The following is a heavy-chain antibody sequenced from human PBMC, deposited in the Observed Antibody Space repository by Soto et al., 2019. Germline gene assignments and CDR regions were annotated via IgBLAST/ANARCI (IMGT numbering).Heavy chain of an antibody. D-gene: IGHD2-15*01. CDR2: TYYRSKWYN. CDR1: GDSVSSNSAA. Sequence: SQTLSLTCAISGDSVSSNSAAWNWIRQSPSRGLEWLGRTYYRSKWYNDYAVSVKSRITINPGTSKNQFSLQLNSVTPEDTAVYYCARAMVAATPSYYYYYGMGVWGQGTTVTVSS. CDR3: ARAMVAATPSYYYYYGMGV. J-gene: IGHJ6*02. V-gene: IGHV6-1*01.